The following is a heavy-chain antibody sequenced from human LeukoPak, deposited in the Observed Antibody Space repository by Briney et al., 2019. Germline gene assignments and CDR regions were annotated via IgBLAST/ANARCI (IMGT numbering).Heavy chain of an antibody. J-gene: IGHJ4*02. CDR1: GFTFSSYA. Sequence: GGSLRLSCAAAGFTFSSYAMAWVRQSPGKGLEWVSDISGSGGNIYYADSVQGRFTISRDNSKNTLYLLMNSLRAEDMAVYYCANIPPDRYYFDSWGQGTLVTVSS. CDR2: ISGSGGNI. V-gene: IGHV3-23*01. CDR3: ANIPPDRYYFDS. D-gene: IGHD2-2*02.